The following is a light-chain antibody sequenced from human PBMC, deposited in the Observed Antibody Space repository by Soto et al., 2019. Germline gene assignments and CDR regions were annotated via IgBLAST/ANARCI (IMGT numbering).Light chain of an antibody. J-gene: IGKJ1*01. V-gene: IGKV1-5*03. CDR3: QHDNSYSEA. CDR1: QTISSW. CDR2: KAS. Sequence: DIQMTQSPSTLSGSVGDRVTITCRASQTISSWLAWYQQKPGKAPKLLIYKASTLKSGVPSRFSGSGSGTEFTLTISSLQPDDFATYYCQHDNSYSEAFGQGTKGEL.